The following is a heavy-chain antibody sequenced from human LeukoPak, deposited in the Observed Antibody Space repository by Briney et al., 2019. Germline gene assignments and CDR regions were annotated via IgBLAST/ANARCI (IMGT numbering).Heavy chain of an antibody. CDR1: GFTVSSNY. CDR3: ARDPSGAIQLWLGAFDI. CDR2: IYSGGST. V-gene: IGHV3-66*01. D-gene: IGHD5-18*01. Sequence: GGSLRLSCAASGFTVSSNYMSWVRQAPGKGLEWVSVIYSGGSTYYADSVKGRFTISRDNSKNTLYLQMNSLRAEDTAVYYCARDPSGAIQLWLGAFDIWGQGTIVTVSS. J-gene: IGHJ3*02.